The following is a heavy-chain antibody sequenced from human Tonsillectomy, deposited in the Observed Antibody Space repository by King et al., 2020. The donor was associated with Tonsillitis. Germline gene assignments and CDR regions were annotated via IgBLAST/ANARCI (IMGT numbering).Heavy chain of an antibody. CDR1: GFTFSSYS. V-gene: IGHV3-21*01. Sequence: VQLVESGGGLVKPGGSLRLSCAASGFTFSSYSMNWVRQAPGKGLEWVSSISSSSSYIYYADSVKGRFTISRDNAKNSLYLQMNSLRAEDTAVYYCARDQVTYRAIRQYFQHWGQGTLVTVSS. CDR3: ARDQVTYRAIRQYFQH. CDR2: ISSSSSYI. J-gene: IGHJ1*01.